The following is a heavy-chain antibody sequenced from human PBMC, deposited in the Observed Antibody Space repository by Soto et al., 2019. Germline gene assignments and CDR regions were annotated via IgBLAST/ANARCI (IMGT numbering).Heavy chain of an antibody. CDR3: ARARHYYGSGSHRENYYYYYYMDV. D-gene: IGHD3-10*01. J-gene: IGHJ6*03. CDR1: GGTFSSYT. Sequence: GASVKVSCKASGGTFSSYTISWVRQAPGQGLEWMGRIIPILGIANYAQKFQGRVTITADKSTSTAYMELSSLRSEDTAVYYCARARHYYGSGSHRENYYYYYYMDVWGKGTTVTVS. V-gene: IGHV1-69*02. CDR2: IIPILGIA.